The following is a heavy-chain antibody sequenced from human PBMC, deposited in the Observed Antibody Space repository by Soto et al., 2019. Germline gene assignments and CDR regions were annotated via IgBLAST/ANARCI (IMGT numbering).Heavy chain of an antibody. D-gene: IGHD2-15*01. CDR2: ISSNGGST. V-gene: IGHV3-64*01. J-gene: IGHJ6*03. Sequence: EVQLVESGGGLVQPGGSLRLSCAASGFTFSSYAMHWVRQAPGKGLEYVSAISSNGGSTYYANSVKGRFTISRDNSKNTLYLQMGSLRAEDMAVYYCARDPYTYCSGGSWLCRYYMDVWGKGTTVTVSS. CDR1: GFTFSSYA. CDR3: ARDPYTYCSGGSWLCRYYMDV.